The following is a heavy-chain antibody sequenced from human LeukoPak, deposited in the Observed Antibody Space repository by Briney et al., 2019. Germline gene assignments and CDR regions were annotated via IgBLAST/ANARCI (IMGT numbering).Heavy chain of an antibody. CDR3: ARISLGAIWGYYYGMDV. D-gene: IGHD1-26*01. Sequence: SVKVSCKASGGTFSSYSISWVRQAPGQGLEWMGGIIPIFDTADYAQKFQGRVTITADESTGTAYMELSSLRSEDTAVFYCARISLGAIWGYYYGMDVWGQGTTVTVSS. J-gene: IGHJ6*02. CDR1: GGTFSSYS. V-gene: IGHV1-69*13. CDR2: IIPIFDTA.